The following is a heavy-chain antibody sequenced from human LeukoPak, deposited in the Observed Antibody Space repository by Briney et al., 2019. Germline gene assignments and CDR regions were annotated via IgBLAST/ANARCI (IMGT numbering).Heavy chain of an antibody. CDR3: ARDSTYSYGLYYYYMDV. CDR1: GFTFSDYY. CDR2: ISSSCSTI. Sequence: PGGSLRLSCAASGFTFSDYYMSWVRQAPGKGLEWVSYISSSCSTIYYAESVKGRFTISRDNAKNSLYLQMNSLRAEDTAVYYCARDSTYSYGLYYYYMDVWGKGTTVTISS. D-gene: IGHD5-18*01. V-gene: IGHV3-11*04. J-gene: IGHJ6*03.